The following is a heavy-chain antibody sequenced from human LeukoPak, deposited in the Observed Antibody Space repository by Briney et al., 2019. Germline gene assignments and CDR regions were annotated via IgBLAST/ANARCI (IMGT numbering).Heavy chain of an antibody. V-gene: IGHV1-18*01. Sequence: ASVKVSCKASGYTFTSYGICWVRQAPGQGLEWMGWISAYNGNTNYAQKLQGRVTMTTDTSTSTAYMEPRSLRSDDTAVYYCARDMESGYYYGSGDSGYDPWGQGTLVTVSS. CDR1: GYTFTSYG. CDR2: ISAYNGNT. D-gene: IGHD3-10*01. J-gene: IGHJ5*02. CDR3: ARDMESGYYYGSGDSGYDP.